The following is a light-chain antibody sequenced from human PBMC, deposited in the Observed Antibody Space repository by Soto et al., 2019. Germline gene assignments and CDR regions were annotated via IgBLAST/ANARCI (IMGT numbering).Light chain of an antibody. J-gene: IGKJ4*01. Sequence: EIVMTQSPDTLSVSPGERATLSCRASQSVSSKLAWYQQKPGQAPRLLIYDASTRATGIPARFSGSGSGTEFTLTISSLQSEDFEVYYCQQYDSWTLTFGGGAKVEIK. V-gene: IGKV3-15*01. CDR2: DAS. CDR3: QQYDSWTLT. CDR1: QSVSSK.